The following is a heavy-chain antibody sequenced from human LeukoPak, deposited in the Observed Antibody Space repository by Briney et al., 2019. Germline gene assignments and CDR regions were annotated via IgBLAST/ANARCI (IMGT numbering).Heavy chain of an antibody. CDR2: IWYDGSNK. V-gene: IGHV3-33*03. Sequence: RSLRLSCAASGFTFSSYGMHWVRQAPGKGLEWVAVIWYDGSNKYYADSVKGRFTISRDNSRNTLYLQMNSLGAEDTAVYYCAKDQDVAAAGTWGSIDYWGQGTLVTVSS. J-gene: IGHJ4*02. CDR3: AKDQDVAAAGTWGSIDY. CDR1: GFTFSSYG. D-gene: IGHD6-13*01.